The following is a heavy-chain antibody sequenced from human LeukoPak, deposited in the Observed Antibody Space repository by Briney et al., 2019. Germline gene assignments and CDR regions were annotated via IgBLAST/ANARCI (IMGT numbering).Heavy chain of an antibody. V-gene: IGHV3-21*01. D-gene: IGHD3-10*01. Sequence: GGSLRLSCAASGFPFSSYSMNWVRQAPGKGLEWVSSISSSSSYIYYADSVKGRFTISRDNAKNSLYLQMNSLRAEDTAVYYCARDQVSGNYYGSGSYSRGYYYGMDVWGKGTTVTVSS. CDR3: ARDQVSGNYYGSGSYSRGYYYGMDV. CDR1: GFPFSSYS. J-gene: IGHJ6*04. CDR2: ISSSSSYI.